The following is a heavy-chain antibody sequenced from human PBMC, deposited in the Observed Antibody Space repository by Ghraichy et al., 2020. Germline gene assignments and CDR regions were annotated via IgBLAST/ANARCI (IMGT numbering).Heavy chain of an antibody. Sequence: SETLSLTCAVSGGSISSNVWWTCVRQTPEMRMEWIWEISHDGRTNSNQSLESRVSISVDKSKNQLSLNLTSVTTADTAPYYCTSPKAVAGTFDSWSKGTLVTVSS. V-gene: IGHV4-4*02. CDR1: GGSISSNVW. CDR3: TSPKAVAGTFDS. CDR2: ISHDGRT. J-gene: IGHJ4*02. D-gene: IGHD6-19*01.